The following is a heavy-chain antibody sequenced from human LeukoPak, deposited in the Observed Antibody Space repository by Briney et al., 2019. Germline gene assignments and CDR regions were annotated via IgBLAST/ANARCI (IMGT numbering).Heavy chain of an antibody. CDR3: AKDPNSSSWYFQH. CDR2: ISGSGGST. V-gene: IGHV3-23*01. J-gene: IGHJ1*01. CDR1: GFTFSSYA. D-gene: IGHD6-13*01. Sequence: GGSLRLFCAPAGFTFSSYAMSWVRQAPGKGLEWVAAISGSGGSTYDADSEKGRFTISRDNSKNTLYLQMNSLRAEDTAVYYCAKDPNSSSWYFQHWGQGTLVTVSS.